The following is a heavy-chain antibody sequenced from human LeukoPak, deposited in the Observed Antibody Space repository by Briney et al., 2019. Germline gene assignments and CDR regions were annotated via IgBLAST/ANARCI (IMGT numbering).Heavy chain of an antibody. D-gene: IGHD3-9*01. CDR2: IYYSGST. CDR3: ARAQLRYFDWLLSADAFDI. CDR1: GGSISSSSYY. J-gene: IGHJ3*02. V-gene: IGHV4-39*01. Sequence: SETLSLTCTVSGGSISSSSYYWGWIRQPPGKGLEWIGSIYYSGSTYYNPSLKSRVTISVDTSKNQFSLKLSSVTAADTAVYYCARAQLRYFDWLLSADAFDIWGQGTMVTVSS.